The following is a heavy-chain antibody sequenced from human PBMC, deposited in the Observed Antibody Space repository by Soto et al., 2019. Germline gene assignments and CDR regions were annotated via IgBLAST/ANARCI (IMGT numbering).Heavy chain of an antibody. V-gene: IGHV4-61*01. D-gene: IGHD4-17*01. CDR2: IYYSGST. CDR3: ARAPLDYGRNPDDY. CDR1: VGSVSIGSYG. Sequence: PSETLSLTCTFSVGSVSIGSYGWSWIRQPPGKGLEWIGYIYYSGSTNYNPSLKSRVTISVDTSKNQFSLKLSSVTAADTAVYYCARAPLDYGRNPDDYWGQGTMVTVSS. J-gene: IGHJ4*02.